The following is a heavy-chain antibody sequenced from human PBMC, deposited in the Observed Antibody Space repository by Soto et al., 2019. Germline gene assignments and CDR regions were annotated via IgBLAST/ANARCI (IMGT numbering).Heavy chain of an antibody. CDR2: IDPNSGGT. Sequence: GASVKVSCKASGYTFTGYYMHWVRQAPGQGLEWMGWIDPNSGGTNYAQKFQGWVTMTRDTSISTAYMELSRLRSDGTAVYYCARPLSPHDYGDYDAFDIWGQGTMVTVSS. V-gene: IGHV1-2*04. J-gene: IGHJ3*02. CDR1: GYTFTGYY. CDR3: ARPLSPHDYGDYDAFDI. D-gene: IGHD4-17*01.